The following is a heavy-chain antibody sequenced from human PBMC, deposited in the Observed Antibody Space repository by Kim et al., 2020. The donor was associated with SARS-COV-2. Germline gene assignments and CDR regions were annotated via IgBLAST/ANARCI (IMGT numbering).Heavy chain of an antibody. V-gene: IGHV1-3*01. CDR3: ARGRQLEREGWFDP. D-gene: IGHD1-1*01. J-gene: IGHJ5*02. Sequence: SQKFQGRVTITRDTSASTAYMELSSLRSEDTAVYYCARGRQLEREGWFDPWGQGTLVTVSS.